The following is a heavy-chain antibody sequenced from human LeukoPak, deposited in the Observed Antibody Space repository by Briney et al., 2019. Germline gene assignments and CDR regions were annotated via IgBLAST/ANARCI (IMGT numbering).Heavy chain of an antibody. CDR2: ISSSSSTI. D-gene: IGHD5-12*01. J-gene: IGHJ4*02. CDR1: GFTFSSYS. V-gene: IGHV3-48*01. CDR3: ARSRSGYYEDY. Sequence: PGGSLRLSCAASGFTFSSYSMNWVRQAPGKGLEWVSYISSSSSTIYYADSVKGRFTISRDNAKNSLYLQMNSLSAEDTAVYYCARSRSGYYEDYWGQGTLVTVSS.